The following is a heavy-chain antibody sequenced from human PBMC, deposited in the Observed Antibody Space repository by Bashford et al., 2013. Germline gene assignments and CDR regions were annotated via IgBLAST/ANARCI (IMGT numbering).Heavy chain of an antibody. J-gene: IGHJ4*02. D-gene: IGHD4-11*01. V-gene: IGHV1-3*01. Sequence: WVRQAPGQSLEWMGWINAGSGNTRYSQKFQGRIIFSADTSTDTAYMELTRLTSEDTAVYYCARDSPVSPTGLFDLWGQGTLVTVSS. CDR3: ARDSPVSPTGLFDL. CDR2: INAGSGNT.